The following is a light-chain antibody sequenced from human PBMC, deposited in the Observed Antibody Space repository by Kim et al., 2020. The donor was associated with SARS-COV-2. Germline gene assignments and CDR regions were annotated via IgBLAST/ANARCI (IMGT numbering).Light chain of an antibody. Sequence: ASVGDRVTITCRASQSISSGLAWYQQKPGKAPKLLIYDASSLESGVPSRFSGSGSGTEFTLTISSLQPDDFATYYCQQYNSYSWTFGQGTKVDIK. J-gene: IGKJ1*01. V-gene: IGKV1-5*01. CDR1: QSISSG. CDR3: QQYNSYSWT. CDR2: DAS.